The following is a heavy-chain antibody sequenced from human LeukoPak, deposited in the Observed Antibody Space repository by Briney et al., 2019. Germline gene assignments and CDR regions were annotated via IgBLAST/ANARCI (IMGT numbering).Heavy chain of an antibody. CDR2: INPAGSET. J-gene: IGHJ4*02. V-gene: IGHV3-7*01. CDR3: ARFGYVAAVDV. D-gene: IGHD2-15*01. CDR1: GFTFSSYA. Sequence: GESLRLSCAAPGFTFSSYAMSWVRRAPGKGLEWVANINPAGSETYYVDPVKGRFSISRDNAKNLVYLQMNSLRAEDTAVYHCARFGYVAAVDVWGQGTPVTVSS.